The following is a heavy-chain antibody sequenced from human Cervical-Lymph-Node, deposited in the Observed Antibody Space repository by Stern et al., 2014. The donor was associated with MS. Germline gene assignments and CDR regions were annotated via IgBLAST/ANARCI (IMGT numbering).Heavy chain of an antibody. CDR2: ISYDGSNA. CDR3: AKDRGMIVVVTYSLDS. V-gene: IGHV3-30*18. D-gene: IGHD3-22*01. J-gene: IGHJ4*02. CDR1: GFSFSSYG. Sequence: VQLVESGGIVVQPGRSLRLSCVASGFSFSSYGMHWVRQAPGKGLEWVGVISYDGSNAYYADSVKGRFTISRDNSKNTLYLQLNSLRAEDTAVYFCAKDRGMIVVVTYSLDSWGQGTLVTVSS.